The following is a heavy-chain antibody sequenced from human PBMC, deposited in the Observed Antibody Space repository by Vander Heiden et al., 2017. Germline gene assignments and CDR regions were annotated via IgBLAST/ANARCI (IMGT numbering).Heavy chain of an antibody. J-gene: IGHJ5*02. V-gene: IGHV5-51*01. CDR2: IFPGDSDT. CDR3: ARLPTATTWWFDR. D-gene: IGHD4-4*01. Sequence: EVQLVQSGAVVKTAGESLKISCKGAGSTFTNYWVGWVRQMPGKGLEWMGIIFPGDSDTRYSPSFQGQVTISADKSTSTAYLQWHSLKASDTAMYYCARLPTATTWWFDRWGQGTLVTVSS. CDR1: GSTFTNYW.